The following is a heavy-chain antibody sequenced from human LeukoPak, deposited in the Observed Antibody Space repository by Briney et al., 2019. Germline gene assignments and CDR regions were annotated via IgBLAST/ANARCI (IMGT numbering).Heavy chain of an antibody. CDR2: ISSGSTI. J-gene: IGHJ6*04. CDR3: AELGITMIGGV. D-gene: IGHD3-10*02. Sequence: GALRLSCAASGFTFSSYEMNWVRQAPGKGLEWVSYISSGSTIYYADSVKGRFTISRDNAKNSLYLQMNSLRAEDTAVYYCAELGITMIGGVRGKGTTVTISS. V-gene: IGHV3-48*03. CDR1: GFTFSSYE.